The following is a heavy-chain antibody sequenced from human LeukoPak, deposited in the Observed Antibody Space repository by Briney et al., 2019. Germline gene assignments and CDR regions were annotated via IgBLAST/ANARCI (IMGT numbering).Heavy chain of an antibody. CDR2: IKQDDSEK. V-gene: IGHV3-7*01. Sequence: GGSLRLSCAASGFTFTNNWMTWVRQAPGKGLEWVANIKQDDSEKYYVGSVKGRFIISRDNAKNSVYLQMNSLRAEDTAVYYCARTYGRHSLDCRGQGVLVTVSS. D-gene: IGHD4-17*01. J-gene: IGHJ4*02. CDR3: ARTYGRHSLDC. CDR1: GFTFTNNW.